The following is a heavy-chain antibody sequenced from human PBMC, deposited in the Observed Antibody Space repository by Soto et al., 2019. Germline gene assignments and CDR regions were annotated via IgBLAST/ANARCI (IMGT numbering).Heavy chain of an antibody. D-gene: IGHD1-26*01. CDR2: ISGSSTYI. Sequence: GGSLRLSCAASGFTFSGYSMNWVRQAPGKGLEWVSSISGSSTYIHYADSVKGRFTISRDNAKNSLYLQMNSPRAEDTAVDYWARAGADLWEQDQYLQRWGRGTLFAVSS. J-gene: IGHJ1*01. CDR3: ARAGADLWEQDQYLQR. V-gene: IGHV3-21*06. CDR1: GFTFSGYS.